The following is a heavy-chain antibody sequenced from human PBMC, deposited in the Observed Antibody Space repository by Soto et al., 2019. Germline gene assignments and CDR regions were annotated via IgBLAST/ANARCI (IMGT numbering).Heavy chain of an antibody. CDR2: INPNSGGT. J-gene: IGHJ6*02. CDR1: GYTFAGYY. V-gene: IGHV1-2*04. Sequence: AASVKVSCKASGYTFAGYYMHWVRQAPGQGLEWMGWINPNSGGTNYAQKFQGWVTMTRDTSISTAYMELSRLRSDDTAVYYCARAPRRYDFWSGYYDHYYYYGMDVWGQGTTVTVSS. CDR3: ARAPRRYDFWSGYYDHYYYYGMDV. D-gene: IGHD3-3*01.